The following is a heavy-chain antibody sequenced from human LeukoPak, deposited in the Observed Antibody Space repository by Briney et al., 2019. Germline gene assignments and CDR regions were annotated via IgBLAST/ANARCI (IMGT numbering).Heavy chain of an antibody. V-gene: IGHV1-2*06. CDR2: INPNSGGT. CDR3: ARTQGNYYDSSGEDAFDI. CDR1: GYTFTGYY. Sequence: GASVKVSCKASGYTFTGYYMHWVRQAPGQGLGWMGRINPNSGGTNYAQKFQGRVTMTRDTSISTAYMELSRLRSDDTAVYYCARTQGNYYDSSGEDAFDIWGQGTMVTVSS. J-gene: IGHJ3*02. D-gene: IGHD3-22*01.